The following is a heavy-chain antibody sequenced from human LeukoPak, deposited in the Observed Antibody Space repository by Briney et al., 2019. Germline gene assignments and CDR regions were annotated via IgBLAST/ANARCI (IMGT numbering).Heavy chain of an antibody. V-gene: IGHV1-18*01. CDR1: AYTVNKYL. CDR3: AREFDTYYFDS. CDR2: IIAYNGNT. D-gene: IGHD3-16*01. J-gene: IGHJ4*02. Sequence: ASVKVSCKACAYTVNKYLIIWVRQAPGQGLEWMGWIIAYNGNTNYAQKIQGRVTMTTDTSTSTAYMELRSLRSDDTAVYYCAREFDTYYFDSWGQGTLVTVSS.